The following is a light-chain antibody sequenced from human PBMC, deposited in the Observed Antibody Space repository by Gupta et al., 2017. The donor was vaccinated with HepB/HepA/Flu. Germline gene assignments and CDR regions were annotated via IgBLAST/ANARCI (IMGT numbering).Light chain of an antibody. CDR2: AAS. J-gene: IGKJ1*01. CDR1: QGNRND. CDR3: PQHNSSPWP. V-gene: IGKV1-17*01. Sequence: DIQITQSPCSLSASVGDRVTTTRPASQGNRNDLGWYQQKPGTAPKRLLYAASRVQSGVPSRFSGSGSGTEFTLTISSRQPEDFATYYCPQHNSSPWPFGQGTKVEIK.